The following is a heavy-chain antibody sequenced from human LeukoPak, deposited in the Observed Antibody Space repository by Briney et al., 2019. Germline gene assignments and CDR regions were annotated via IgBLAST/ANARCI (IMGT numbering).Heavy chain of an antibody. CDR1: GGSISSYY. Sequence: TSETLSLTCTVSGGSISSYYWSWIRQPPGKGLEWIGYIYYSGSTNYNPSLKSRVTISVDTSKNQFSLKLSSVTAADTAVYYCARVGLRALVQWGQGTLVTVSS. V-gene: IGHV4-59*08. D-gene: IGHD1-26*01. CDR2: IYYSGST. CDR3: ARVGLRALVQ. J-gene: IGHJ4*02.